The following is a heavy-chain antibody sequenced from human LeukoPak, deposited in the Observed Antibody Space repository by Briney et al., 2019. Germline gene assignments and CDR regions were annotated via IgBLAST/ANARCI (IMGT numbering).Heavy chain of an antibody. J-gene: IGHJ5*02. CDR1: GFTFSAYA. Sequence: PGGSLRLSCVASGFTFSAYAMYWVRRTPGKGLEYVSAISGNGVSTHYATSVKGRFTISRDNSKNMLYLQMGSLRDEDMAVYYCARDASDIVVVPAAVGPIDLWGQGTLVTVSS. CDR2: ISGNGVST. CDR3: ARDASDIVVVPAAVGPIDL. V-gene: IGHV3-64*01. D-gene: IGHD2-2*01.